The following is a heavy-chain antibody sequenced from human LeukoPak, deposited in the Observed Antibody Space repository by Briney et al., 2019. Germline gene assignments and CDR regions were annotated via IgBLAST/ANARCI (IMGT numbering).Heavy chain of an antibody. CDR1: GGTFSSYA. CDR3: AGGPVDGYNSYFDY. J-gene: IGHJ4*02. V-gene: IGHV1-69*04. D-gene: IGHD5-24*01. Sequence: GASVKVSCKASGGTFSSYAISWVRQAPGQGLEWMGRIIPIFGIANYAQKFQGRVTITADKSTSTAHMELSSLRSEDTAVYYCAGGPVDGYNSYFDYWGQGTLVTVSS. CDR2: IIPIFGIA.